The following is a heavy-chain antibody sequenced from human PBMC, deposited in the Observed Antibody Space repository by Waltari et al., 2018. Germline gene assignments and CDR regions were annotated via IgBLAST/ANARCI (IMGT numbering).Heavy chain of an antibody. CDR1: GYSFTSYW. CDR2: IYPGDPDT. J-gene: IGHJ4*02. D-gene: IGHD2-15*01. CDR3: ARQSRGLYCSGGSCYPDY. V-gene: IGHV5-51*01. Sequence: EVQLVQSGAEVKKPGESLKISCKGSGYSFTSYWIGWVRQMPGKGLEWMGIIYPGDPDTRYSPSFQGQVTISADKSTSTAYLQWSSLKASDTAMYYCARQSRGLYCSGGSCYPDYWGQGTLVTVSS.